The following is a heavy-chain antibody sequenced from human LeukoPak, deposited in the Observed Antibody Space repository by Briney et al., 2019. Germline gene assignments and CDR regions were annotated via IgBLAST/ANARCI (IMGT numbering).Heavy chain of an antibody. CDR2: INQDESKK. CDR1: GFTFNSHW. J-gene: IGHJ4*02. CDR3: ARHSSWSFDY. Sequence: GGSLRLSCAASGFTFNSHWMTWVRQVPGKGLEWVANINQDESKKYYVDSVKGRFTISRDNAKNSLYLQMNSLRAEDTAVYYCARHSSWSFDYWGQGTLVTVSS. V-gene: IGHV3-7*05. D-gene: IGHD6-13*01.